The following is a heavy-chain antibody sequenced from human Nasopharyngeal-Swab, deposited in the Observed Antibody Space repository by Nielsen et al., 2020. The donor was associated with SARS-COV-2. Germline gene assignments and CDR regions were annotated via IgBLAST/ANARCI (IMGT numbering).Heavy chain of an antibody. CDR3: ARDGRFGELLGFDP. D-gene: IGHD3-10*01. Sequence: GGSLRLSCAASGFTFSSYAMHWVRQAPGKGLEWVAVISYDGSNKYYADSVKGRFTISRDNSKNTLYLQMNSLRAEDTAVYYCARDGRFGELLGFDPWGQGTLVTVSS. V-gene: IGHV3-30-3*01. CDR2: ISYDGSNK. J-gene: IGHJ5*02. CDR1: GFTFSSYA.